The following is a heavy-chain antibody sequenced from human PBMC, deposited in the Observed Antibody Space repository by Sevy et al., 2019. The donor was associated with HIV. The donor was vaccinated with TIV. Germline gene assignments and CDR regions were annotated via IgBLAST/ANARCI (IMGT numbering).Heavy chain of an antibody. CDR1: GGSISDNY. Sequence: SETLSLTCTVSGGSISDNYWSWIRQSPGKGLEWIGDIYYSGTTGYNPSLKSRLTMSVDTSKNQFSLKLSSVTAVDTAIYYCARSHGGLVHFLEDKWFDPWGQGTLVTVSS. D-gene: IGHD3-3*01. CDR2: IYYSGTT. CDR3: ARSHGGLVHFLEDKWFDP. V-gene: IGHV4-59*01. J-gene: IGHJ5*01.